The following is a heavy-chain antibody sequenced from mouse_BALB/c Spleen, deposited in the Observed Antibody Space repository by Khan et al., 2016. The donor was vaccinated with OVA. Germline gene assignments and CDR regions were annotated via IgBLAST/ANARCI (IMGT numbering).Heavy chain of an antibody. J-gene: IGHJ3*01. V-gene: IGHV5-4*02. CDR2: ISDGGGST. D-gene: IGHD1-1*02. CDR3: ARAGYGGFGY. CDR1: GFSFSDYY. Sequence: EVELVESGGGLVKPGGSLKLSCAASGFSFSDYYMYWIRQNPEKRLEWVATISDGGGSTYYPDSAQGRFTISRDNAKSNLYLQMSSLKSEDTVIYYCARAGYGGFGYWGQGTLVTVSA.